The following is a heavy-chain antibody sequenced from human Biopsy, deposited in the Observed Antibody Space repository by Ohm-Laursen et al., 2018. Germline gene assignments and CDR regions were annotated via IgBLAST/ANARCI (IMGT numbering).Heavy chain of an antibody. CDR2: MNPNSGNT. J-gene: IGHJ4*02. CDR1: GYTFTSYE. Sequence: SVKVSCKASGYTFTSYEINWVRQATGQGLEWMGWMNPNSGNTGYAQKFQGRVTMTIDSSASTAYLELRSLRSDDTAFYYCVRGTGSQYFDYWGQGTLVTVSS. D-gene: IGHD1-26*01. V-gene: IGHV1-8*02. CDR3: VRGTGSQYFDY.